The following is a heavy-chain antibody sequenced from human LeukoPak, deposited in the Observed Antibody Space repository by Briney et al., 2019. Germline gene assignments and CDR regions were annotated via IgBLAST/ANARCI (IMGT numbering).Heavy chain of an antibody. CDR3: ARGMATGGRLDY. J-gene: IGHJ4*02. Sequence: GRSLRLSCAASGFTFDDYAMHWVRQAPGKGLEWVSGISWNSGSIGYADSVKGRFTISRDNAKNSLFLQMNSLRAEDMALYYCARGMATGGRLDYWGQGTPVTVSS. CDR1: GFTFDDYA. V-gene: IGHV3-9*03. CDR2: ISWNSGSI. D-gene: IGHD5-24*01.